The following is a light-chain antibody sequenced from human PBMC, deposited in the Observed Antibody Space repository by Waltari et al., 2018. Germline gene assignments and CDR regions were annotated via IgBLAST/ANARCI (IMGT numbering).Light chain of an antibody. V-gene: IGLV2-23*01. J-gene: IGLJ2*01. CDR3: CSYASTSTRL. CDR2: EGT. CDR1: SSDVGSSNL. Sequence: QSALTQPASVSGSPGPSITISCTGTSSDVGSSNLVSWYPHHPGKAPQLMIYEGTKRPSVVSKRFSTSTSGNTASLTISGLQAEDEADYHCCSYASTSTRLFCGGTKLTVL.